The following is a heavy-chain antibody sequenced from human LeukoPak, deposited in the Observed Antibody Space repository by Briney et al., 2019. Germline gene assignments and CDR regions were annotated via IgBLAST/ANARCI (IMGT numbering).Heavy chain of an antibody. CDR1: GFTFSSYW. CDR3: ASITMVRGRGYYYYMDV. D-gene: IGHD3-10*01. J-gene: IGHJ6*03. Sequence: GGSLRLSCAASGFTFSSYWMSWVRQAPGKGLEWVANIKQDGSEKNYVDSVKGRFTISRGNAKNSLYLQMNSLRAEDTAVYYCASITMVRGRGYYYYMDVWGKGTTVTVSS. CDR2: IKQDGSEK. V-gene: IGHV3-7*01.